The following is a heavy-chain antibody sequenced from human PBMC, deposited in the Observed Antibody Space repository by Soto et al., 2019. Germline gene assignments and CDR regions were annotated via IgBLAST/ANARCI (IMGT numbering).Heavy chain of an antibody. CDR2: IIPIFGTA. CDR3: ARVAKVVTPGFDY. CDR1: GGTFSSYA. V-gene: IGHV1-69*12. D-gene: IGHD2-21*02. J-gene: IGHJ4*02. Sequence: QVQLVQSGAEVKKPGSSVKVSCKASGGTFSSYAISWVRQAPGQGLEWMGGIIPIFGTANYAQKFQGRVTITADESTTTADMERRSLRSEDTAVYYCARVAKVVTPGFDYWGQGTLVTVSS.